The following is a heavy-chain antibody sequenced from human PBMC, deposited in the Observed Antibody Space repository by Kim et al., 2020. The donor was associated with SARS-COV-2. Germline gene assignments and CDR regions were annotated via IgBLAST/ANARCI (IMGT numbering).Heavy chain of an antibody. CDR1: GFTFSSYA. CDR3: AKDNFGYCSSTSCIGGFDY. V-gene: IGHV3-23*01. CDR2: ISGSGGST. D-gene: IGHD2-2*01. J-gene: IGHJ4*02. Sequence: GGSLRLSCAASGFTFSSYAMSWVRQAPGKGLEWVSAISGSGGSTYYADSVKGRFTISRDNSKNTLYLQMNSLRAEDTAVYYCAKDNFGYCSSTSCIGGFDYWGQGTLVTVSS.